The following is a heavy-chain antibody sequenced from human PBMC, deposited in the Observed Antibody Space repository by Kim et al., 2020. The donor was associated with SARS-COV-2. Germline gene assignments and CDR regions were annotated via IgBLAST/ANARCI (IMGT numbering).Heavy chain of an antibody. CDR3: ARQDGEYSSSWGAFDI. Sequence: GESLKISCKGSGYSFTSYWIGWVRQMPGKGLEWMGIIYPGDSDTRYSPSFQGQVTISADKSISTAYLQWSSLKASDTAMYYCARQDGEYSSSWGAFDIWGQGTMVTVSS. CDR2: IYPGDSDT. V-gene: IGHV5-51*01. CDR1: GYSFTSYW. J-gene: IGHJ3*02. D-gene: IGHD6-13*01.